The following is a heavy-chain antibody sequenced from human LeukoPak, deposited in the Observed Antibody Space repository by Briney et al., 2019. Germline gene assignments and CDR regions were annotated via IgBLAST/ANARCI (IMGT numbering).Heavy chain of an antibody. Sequence: GGSLRLSCAASGFTVSSNYMTWVRQAPGKGLEWVSVIYTGDYTQYADSVKGRFTISRDNSKNTLYLQMNSLRAEDTAVYYCARDRLYYYDSSGSSFDYWGQGTLVTVSS. CDR2: IYTGDYT. V-gene: IGHV3-53*05. CDR3: ARDRLYYYDSSGSSFDY. CDR1: GFTVSSNY. J-gene: IGHJ4*02. D-gene: IGHD3-22*01.